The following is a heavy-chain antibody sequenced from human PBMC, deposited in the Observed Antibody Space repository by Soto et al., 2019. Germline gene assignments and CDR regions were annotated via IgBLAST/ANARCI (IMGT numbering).Heavy chain of an antibody. CDR2: INSDGSST. CDR1: GFTFSSYW. V-gene: IGHV3-74*01. J-gene: IGHJ4*02. CDR3: ARDRRTYYYDSSGYYEGY. Sequence: PGGSLRLSCAASGFTFSSYWMHWVRQAPGKGLVWVSRINSDGSSTSYADSVKGRFTISRDNAKNTLYLQMNSLRAEDTAVYYWARDRRTYYYDSSGYYEGYWGQGTLVTVSS. D-gene: IGHD3-22*01.